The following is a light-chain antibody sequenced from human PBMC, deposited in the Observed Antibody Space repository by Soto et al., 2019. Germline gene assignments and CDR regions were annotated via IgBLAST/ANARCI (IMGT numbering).Light chain of an antibody. CDR1: SSDVGSYNL. CDR2: GGS. J-gene: IGLJ1*01. Sequence: QSALTQPASVSGSPGQSITISCTGTSSDVGSYNLVSWYQKHPGQAPKVMIYGGSKRPSGVTNRFSGSQSGNTASLTISGLQAEDEAAYYCCSYAGSSTYVFGTGTKLTVL. V-gene: IGLV2-23*01. CDR3: CSYAGSSTYV.